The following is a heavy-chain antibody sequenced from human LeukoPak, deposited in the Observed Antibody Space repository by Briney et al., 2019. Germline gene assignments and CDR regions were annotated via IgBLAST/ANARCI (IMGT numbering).Heavy chain of an antibody. V-gene: IGHV3-66*01. J-gene: IGHJ4*02. CDR3: ARAVGVVDCNTYSCKPYYFDY. CDR1: GFGIGASF. CDR2: LSRGESA. D-gene: IGHD2/OR15-2a*01. Sequence: GGSLRLSCAASGFGIGASFINWVRQAPGKGLEWVSLLSRGESAFYADSVKGRFTLSRDSSSNTVFLHMNSLRAEDTAVYFCARAVGVVDCNTYSCKPYYFDYWGQGALVTVSS.